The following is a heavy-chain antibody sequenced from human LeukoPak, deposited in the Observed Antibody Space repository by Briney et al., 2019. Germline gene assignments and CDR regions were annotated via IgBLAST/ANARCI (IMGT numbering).Heavy chain of an antibody. J-gene: IGHJ4*01. V-gene: IGHV4-39*07. CDR1: GGSISSSSYY. CDR2: IYYSGST. Sequence: SETLSLTCTVSGGSISSSSYYWGWIRQPPGKGLEWIGSIYYSGSTYYNPSLKSRVTISVDTSKNQFSLRLSSVTAADTAVYYCARKRRSDYNDGSGPSGPFVDYWGQGALVTVSS. D-gene: IGHD3-22*01. CDR3: ARKRRSDYNDGSGPSGPFVDY.